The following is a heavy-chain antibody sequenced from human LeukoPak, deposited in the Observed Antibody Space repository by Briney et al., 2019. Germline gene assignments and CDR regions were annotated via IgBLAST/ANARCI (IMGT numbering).Heavy chain of an antibody. CDR3: TRDRGTYNWLDP. V-gene: IGHV3-73*01. Sequence: GGSLRLSCAASGFTLSDSAIHWVRQASGKGLEWVGLIDRPAKSYATAYGASVAGRFTISRDDSKNTAYLQMDSLKTEDTALYYCTRDRGTYNWLDPWGQGALFAASS. CDR1: GFTLSDSA. CDR2: IDRPAKSYAT. D-gene: IGHD1-26*01. J-gene: IGHJ5*02.